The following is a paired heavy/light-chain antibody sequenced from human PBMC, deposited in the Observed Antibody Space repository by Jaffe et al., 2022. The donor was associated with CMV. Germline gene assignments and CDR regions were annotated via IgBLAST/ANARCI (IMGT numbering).Heavy chain of an antibody. Sequence: QVQLVQSGAEVKKTGSSVKVSCKASGGTSSSYSISWVRQAPGQGLEWMGGIIPVFGTANYAQNFQGRVTITADDSPRAAYMELSSLRSEDTAIYYCTLGTSIWGQGTLVTVSS. CDR2: IIPVFGTA. CDR3: TLGTSI. V-gene: IGHV1-69*01. CDR1: GGTSSSYS. D-gene: IGHD1-1*01. J-gene: IGHJ4*02.
Light chain of an antibody. J-gene: IGKJ4*01. CDR2: DTS. Sequence: EIVLTQSPATLSLSVGDRATLSCRASQSVSSSLAWFQQKPGQAPRLVVFDTSNRATGIPARFSGSGSGTDFTLSISSLEPEDFAIYYCHHRSGWPPELTFGGGTKVEIK. CDR1: QSVSSS. V-gene: IGKV3-11*01. CDR3: HHRSGWPPELT.